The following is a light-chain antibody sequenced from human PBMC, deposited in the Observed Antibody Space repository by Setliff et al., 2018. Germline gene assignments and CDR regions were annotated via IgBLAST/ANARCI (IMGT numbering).Light chain of an antibody. V-gene: IGLV2-11*01. Sequence: QSALAQPPSVSGSPGQSVTISCTGTSSHIGDYNSXSXXXXXXGXXPKXMIXXXDKRPSGVPDRFSGSKSGSSASLTISGLQAEDEADYYCCSYATTYTFVVFGGGTKVTVL. J-gene: IGLJ2*01. CDR1: SSHIGDYNS. CDR2: XXD. CDR3: CSYATTYTFVV.